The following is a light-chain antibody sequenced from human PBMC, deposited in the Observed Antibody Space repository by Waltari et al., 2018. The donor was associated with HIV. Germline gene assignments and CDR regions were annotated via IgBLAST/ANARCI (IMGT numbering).Light chain of an antibody. CDR2: EDS. Sequence: SYELTQPPSVSVSPGQTARITCSGDALPKKYAYWYQQKSGQAPVLVIYEDSKRPSGSPERFSGSSSGTMATLTISGAQVEDEAEYYCYARDSSDWVFGGGTKLTVL. V-gene: IGLV3-10*01. CDR3: YARDSSDWV. CDR1: ALPKKY. J-gene: IGLJ3*02.